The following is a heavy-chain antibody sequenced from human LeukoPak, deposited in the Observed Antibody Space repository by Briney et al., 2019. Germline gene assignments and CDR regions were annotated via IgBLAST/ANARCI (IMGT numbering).Heavy chain of an antibody. J-gene: IGHJ4*02. CDR1: GFTFSRYA. CDR2: VADDGRDK. CDR3: AKDREIGPAKYYFDS. V-gene: IGHV3-30*04. Sequence: GGSLRLSCAASGFTFSRYAMHWVRQAPGKGLEWAAVVADDGRDKHHADSVKGRFSISRDNPKNTLYLQMSGLRVEGTAVYYCAKDREIGPAKYYFDSWGQGTLVTVSS. D-gene: IGHD2-2*01.